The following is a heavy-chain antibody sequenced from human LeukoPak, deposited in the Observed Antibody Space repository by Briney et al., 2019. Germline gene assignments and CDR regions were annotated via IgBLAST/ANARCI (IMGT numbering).Heavy chain of an antibody. CDR1: GFTFSSYA. CDR2: ISGSGGST. CDR3: AKDHDPCWFDP. V-gene: IGHV3-23*01. D-gene: IGHD3-3*01. J-gene: IGHJ5*02. Sequence: PGGSLRLSCAASGFTFSSYAMSWVRPARGKGLAWVSAISGSGGSTYYADSVKGGFTISRDNSKNTLYLQMNSLRAEDTAVYYCAKDHDPCWFDPWGQGTLVTVSS.